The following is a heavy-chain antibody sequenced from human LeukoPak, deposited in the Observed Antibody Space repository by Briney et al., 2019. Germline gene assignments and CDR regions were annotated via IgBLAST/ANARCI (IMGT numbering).Heavy chain of an antibody. CDR2: IYYSGTT. CDR3: ARDLYSHNLDAEY. V-gene: IGHV4-39*07. D-gene: IGHD5-18*01. CDR1: GGSINSNSYY. J-gene: IGHJ4*02. Sequence: SSETLSLTCIVSGGSINSNSYYRGWIRQPPGKGLEWIGSIYYSGTTYYNPSLRSRVTISIDTSKNQFSLNLSSVTAADTAVYYCARDLYSHNLDAEYWGQGTLVTVSS.